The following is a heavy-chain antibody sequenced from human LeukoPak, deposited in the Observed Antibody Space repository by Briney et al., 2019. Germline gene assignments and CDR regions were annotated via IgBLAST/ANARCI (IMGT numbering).Heavy chain of an antibody. J-gene: IGHJ4*02. D-gene: IGHD4-11*01. CDR1: GFTFSSFA. CDR3: ARASYRGFDY. Sequence: PGGSLRLSCAASGFTFSSFAMHWVRQAPGKGLEWVAVISYDGSNKYYADSVKGRFTISRDNAKNSLYLQINSLRAEDTAVYYCARASYRGFDYWGQGTLVTVSS. CDR2: ISYDGSNK. V-gene: IGHV3-30-3*01.